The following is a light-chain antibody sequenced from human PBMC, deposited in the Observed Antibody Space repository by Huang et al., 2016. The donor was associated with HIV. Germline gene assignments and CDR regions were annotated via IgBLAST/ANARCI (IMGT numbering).Light chain of an antibody. CDR2: ATS. J-gene: IGKJ1*01. CDR3: QQYQSVPWT. CDR1: QGISKS. Sequence: DIQMTQSPSSLSASVGDRVTIICRASQGISKSLAWYQHKQGKAPKLLLSATSKWERGVPSRFSGSCAVTHYTLTISTLQPEDLATYYCQQYQSVPWTFGQGTKVAI. V-gene: IGKV1-NL1*01.